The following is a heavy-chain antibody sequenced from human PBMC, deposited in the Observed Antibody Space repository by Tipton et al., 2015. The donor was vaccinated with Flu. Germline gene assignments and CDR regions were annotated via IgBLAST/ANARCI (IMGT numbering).Heavy chain of an antibody. CDR3: AREDRLVGSNCFDF. CDR2: ISSSSSYI. D-gene: IGHD1-26*01. J-gene: IGHJ4*02. Sequence: GSLRLSCAASGFTFSSYSVNWVRQAPGKGLEWVSSISSSSSYIYYAESVKGRFTISRDNAKNSLYLQMNSLRVEDTAVYYCAREDRLVGSNCFDFWGQGTLVTVSS. V-gene: IGHV3-21*01. CDR1: GFTFSSYS.